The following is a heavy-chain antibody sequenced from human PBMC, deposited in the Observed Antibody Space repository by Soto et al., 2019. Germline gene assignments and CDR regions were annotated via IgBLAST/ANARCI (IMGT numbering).Heavy chain of an antibody. CDR1: GFSFSTSA. V-gene: IGHV3-23*01. CDR3: AKPINFFWSGRDS. D-gene: IGHD3-3*01. J-gene: IGHJ4*02. CDR2: INDGGSST. Sequence: GGSLRLSCAASGFSFSTSAMSWVRQAPGKGLEWVSAINDGGSSTYYADSVKGRFTISRDNSKNTLYLQMNSLRAEDTAVYYCAKPINFFWSGRDSWGQGTLVTVSS.